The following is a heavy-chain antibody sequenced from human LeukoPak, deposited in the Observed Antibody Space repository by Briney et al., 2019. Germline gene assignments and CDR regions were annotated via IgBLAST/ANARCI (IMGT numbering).Heavy chain of an antibody. D-gene: IGHD3-10*01. CDR2: ISYDGSNK. CDR1: GFTFSTYA. CDR3: ARTTTPHYYGSGSYALGY. J-gene: IGHJ4*02. V-gene: IGHV3-30-3*01. Sequence: PRRSLRLSCAASGFTFSTYAMHWVRQGPGKGLEWVAVISYDGSNKYYADSVKGRFTISRDNSKNTLYLQMSSLSAEDTAVYYCARTTTPHYYGSGSYALGYWGQGTLVTVPS.